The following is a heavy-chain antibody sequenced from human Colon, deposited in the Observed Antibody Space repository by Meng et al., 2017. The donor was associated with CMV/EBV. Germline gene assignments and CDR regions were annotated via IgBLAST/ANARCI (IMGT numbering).Heavy chain of an antibody. CDR2: ISGSSGST. D-gene: IGHD2-21*01. J-gene: IGHJ6*02. CDR3: TRGCDNIPCPADV. Sequence: GESLKISCAASGFTFSSYAMSWVRQAPGTGLEWVSVISGSSGSTYYVDSVKGRFTISRDNSKNTLYLQMNSLRAEDTAVYYCTRGCDNIPCPADVWGQGTTVTVSS. CDR1: GFTFSSYA. V-gene: IGHV3-23*01.